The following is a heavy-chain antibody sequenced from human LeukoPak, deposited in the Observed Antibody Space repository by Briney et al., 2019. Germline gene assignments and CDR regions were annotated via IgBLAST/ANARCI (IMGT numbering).Heavy chain of an antibody. V-gene: IGHV4-59*01. Sequence: SETLSLTCTVSGGSISTDYWSWIRQPPGKGLEWIGYIYYSGSTNYNPSLKSRVTISVDTPKNQFSLKLSSVTAADTAVYYCARGGITSLLNWFDPWGQGILVTVSS. D-gene: IGHD3-16*01. J-gene: IGHJ5*02. CDR2: IYYSGST. CDR3: ARGGITSLLNWFDP. CDR1: GGSISTDY.